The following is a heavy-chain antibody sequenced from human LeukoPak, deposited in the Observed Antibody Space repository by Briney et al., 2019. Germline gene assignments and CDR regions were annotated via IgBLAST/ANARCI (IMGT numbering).Heavy chain of an antibody. CDR1: GGSISSGGYY. CDR3: ARVIAARINFDY. J-gene: IGHJ4*02. Sequence: PSQTLSLTCTVSGGSISSGGYYWSWIRQHPGKGLEWIGYIYYSGSTYYNPSLKSRVTISVDTSKNQFSLKLSSVTAADTAVYYCARVIAARINFDYWGQGTLVTVSS. V-gene: IGHV4-30-4*08. D-gene: IGHD6-6*01. CDR2: IYYSGST.